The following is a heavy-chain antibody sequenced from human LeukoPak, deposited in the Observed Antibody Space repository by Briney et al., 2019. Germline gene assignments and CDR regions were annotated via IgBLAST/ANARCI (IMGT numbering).Heavy chain of an antibody. CDR3: ARLGVRGPFDP. V-gene: IGHV4-39*07. CDR2: IYYNGST. CDR1: GGSISSGDYY. D-gene: IGHD3-10*01. Sequence: SQTLSLTCTVSGGSISSGDYYWSWIRQPPGKGLEWIGSIYYNGSTYYNPSLKSRVTISVDTSKNQFSLKLSSVTAADTAVYYCARLGVRGPFDPWGQGTLVSVAS. J-gene: IGHJ5*02.